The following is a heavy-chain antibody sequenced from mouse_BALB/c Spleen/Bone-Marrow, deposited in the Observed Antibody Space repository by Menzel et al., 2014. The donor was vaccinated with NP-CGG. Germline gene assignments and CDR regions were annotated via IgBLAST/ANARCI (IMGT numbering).Heavy chain of an antibody. CDR3: TRGGNWDDFDV. J-gene: IGHJ1*01. Sequence: EVKLMESGGGLVQPEGSRKLSCAASGFTFSSFGMHWVRQAPEKGLEWVAYISSGSTAIFYADTVRGRFTISRDNPKNTLFLQMTSLRSDDTAMYYCTRGGNWDDFDVWGAGTTVTVSS. CDR2: ISSGSTAI. V-gene: IGHV5-17*02. CDR1: GFTFSSFG. D-gene: IGHD4-1*01.